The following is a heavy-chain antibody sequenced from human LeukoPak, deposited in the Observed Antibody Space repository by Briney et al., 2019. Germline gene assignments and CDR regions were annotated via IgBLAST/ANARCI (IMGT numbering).Heavy chain of an antibody. D-gene: IGHD3-10*01. CDR2: IYYSGST. J-gene: IGHJ5*02. CDR1: GGSISSGGYY. Sequence: SETLSLTCTVSGGSISSGGYYWSWIRQHPGKGVEWIGYIYYSGSTYYNPSLKSRVTISVDTSKNQFSLKLSSVTAADTAVYYCARVLQGAWFDPWGQGTLVTVSS. V-gene: IGHV4-31*03. CDR3: ARVLQGAWFDP.